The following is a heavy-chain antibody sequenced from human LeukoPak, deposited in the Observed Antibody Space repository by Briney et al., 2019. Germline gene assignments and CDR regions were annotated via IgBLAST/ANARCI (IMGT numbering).Heavy chain of an antibody. CDR2: ISAYNGNT. CDR3: ARSPGTTGGDFHY. D-gene: IGHD1-7*01. J-gene: IGHJ4*02. Sequence: ASVKVSCKASGYTFTGYYMHWVRQAPGQGPEWMGWISAYNGNTNYAQKLQGRVTMTTDTSTSTAYMELRSLRSDDTAVYYCARSPGTTGGDFHYWGQGTQVTVSS. CDR1: GYTFTGYY. V-gene: IGHV1-18*04.